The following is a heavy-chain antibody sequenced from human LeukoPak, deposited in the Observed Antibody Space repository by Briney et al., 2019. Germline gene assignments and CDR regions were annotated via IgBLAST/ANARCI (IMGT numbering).Heavy chain of an antibody. CDR1: GESFSGYY. CDR2: VNHSGIT. CDR3: ARVDGDPTYYYYYGMDV. J-gene: IGHJ6*01. D-gene: IGHD2-21*02. Sequence: PSETLSLTCAVYGESFSGYYWNWIRQPPGKGLEWIGEVNHSGITNYNPSLKSRVTISVDTSKNQFSLKLSSVIASDTAVYYCARVDGDPTYYYYYGMDVWGQGTTVTVSS. V-gene: IGHV4-34*01.